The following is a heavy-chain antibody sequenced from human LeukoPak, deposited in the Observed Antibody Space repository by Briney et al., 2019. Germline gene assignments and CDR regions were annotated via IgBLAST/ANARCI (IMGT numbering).Heavy chain of an antibody. V-gene: IGHV4-59*01. CDR3: ARAILVITIPWDGYFYL. CDR2: IYYSGST. J-gene: IGHJ2*01. D-gene: IGHD3-3*01. Sequence: SETLSLTCTVSGGSISSYYWSWIRQPPGKGLEWIGYIYYSGSTNYNPSLKSRVTISVDTSKNQFSLKLSSVTAADTAVYYCARAILVITIPWDGYFYLWGRGTLVTVSS. CDR1: GGSISSYY.